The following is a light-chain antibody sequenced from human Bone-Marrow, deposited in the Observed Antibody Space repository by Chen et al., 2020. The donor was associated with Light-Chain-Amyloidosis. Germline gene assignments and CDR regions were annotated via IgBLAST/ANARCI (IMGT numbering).Light chain of an antibody. CDR3: QVWDRSSDRPV. CDR1: NIGSTS. J-gene: IGLJ3*02. V-gene: IGLV3-21*02. CDR2: DDS. Sequence: SYVLTQPSSVAVAPGQTDTIACGGNNIGSTSVHWYQQTPGQAHLLVVYDDSDRPSGIPERLSCSNSGNTATLTISRVEAGDEADYYCQVWDRSSDRPVFGGGTKLTVL.